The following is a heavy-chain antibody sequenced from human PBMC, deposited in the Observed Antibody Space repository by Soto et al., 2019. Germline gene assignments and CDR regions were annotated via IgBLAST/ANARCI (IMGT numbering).Heavy chain of an antibody. J-gene: IGHJ5*01. CDR1: GFSLSNSGVG. V-gene: IGHV2-5*02. CDR2: IYWDNDR. CDR3: AHRGSYSVSWDVGWFDS. Sequence: QITLKESGPTLVEPTQTLTLTCSFYGFSLSNSGVGVGWFRQAPGKALEGLGIIYWDNDRRYNPSLKDRLSITKDTSKNQVVVTMTYMEPVDTGTYYCAHRGSYSVSWDVGWFDSWGQGTPVTVS. D-gene: IGHD3-10*01.